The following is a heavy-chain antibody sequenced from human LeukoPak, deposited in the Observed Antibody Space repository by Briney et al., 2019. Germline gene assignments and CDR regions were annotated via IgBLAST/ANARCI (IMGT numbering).Heavy chain of an antibody. CDR1: GGSMSSSSYY. V-gene: IGHV4-39*01. D-gene: IGHD6-13*01. J-gene: IGHJ4*02. CDR2: IYYSGRT. Sequence: PAAPLSLTCTVSGGSMSSSSYYWGWIRQPPGKVLEWYGSIYYSGRTYYNPSLKSRVTISVDTSKNQFSLKLSSVTAADTAVYYCARLGAAAGEFDYGGRGTVVTVSS. CDR3: ARLGAAAGEFDY.